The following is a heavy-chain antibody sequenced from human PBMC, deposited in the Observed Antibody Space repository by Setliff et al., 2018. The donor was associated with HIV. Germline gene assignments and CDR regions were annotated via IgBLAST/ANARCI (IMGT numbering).Heavy chain of an antibody. Sequence: SETLSLTCTVSGGSITSSTYYWGWIRQPPGKGQEWIGTVHYTGNTYHNPSLKSRVTISVEVSKNQISLKLTAVTAADSAVYYCAREGDGIDFWGQGTLVTVSS. D-gene: IGHD2-21*02. CDR3: AREGDGIDF. V-gene: IGHV4-39*02. J-gene: IGHJ4*02. CDR1: GGSITSSTYY. CDR2: VHYTGNT.